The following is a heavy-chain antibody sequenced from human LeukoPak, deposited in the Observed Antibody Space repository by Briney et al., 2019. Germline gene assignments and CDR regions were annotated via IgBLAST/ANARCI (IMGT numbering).Heavy chain of an antibody. CDR1: GGSISSGGYY. CDR2: IYYSGST. V-gene: IGHV4-31*03. D-gene: IGHD3-16*02. Sequence: PSETLSLTCTVSGGSISSGGYYWSWIRQHPGKGLEWIGYIYYSGSTYYNPSLKSRVTISVGTSKNQFSLKLSSVTAADTAVYYCARDSPYDYIWGSYRRGYFDYWGQGTLVTVSS. J-gene: IGHJ4*02. CDR3: ARDSPYDYIWGSYRRGYFDY.